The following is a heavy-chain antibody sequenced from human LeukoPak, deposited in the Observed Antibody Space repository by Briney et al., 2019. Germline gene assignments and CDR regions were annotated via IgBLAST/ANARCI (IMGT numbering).Heavy chain of an antibody. CDR2: IYDSGST. Sequence: SETLSLTCTVSGGSISPYYWNWIRQPPGEELEWIGYIYDSGSTKYNPSLKSRVTISVDTSKRQVSLKLGSVTAADTAVYYCARARHLVLAFDIWGQGTMVTVSS. V-gene: IGHV4-59*01. J-gene: IGHJ3*02. CDR1: GGSISPYY. D-gene: IGHD6-6*01. CDR3: ARARHLVLAFDI.